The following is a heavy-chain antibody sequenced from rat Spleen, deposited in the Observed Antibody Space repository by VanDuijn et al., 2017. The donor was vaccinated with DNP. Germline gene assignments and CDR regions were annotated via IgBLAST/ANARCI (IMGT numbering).Heavy chain of an antibody. V-gene: IGHV5-22*01. D-gene: IGHD1-4*01. Sequence: EVLLVESGGDLVQSGRSLKLSCAASGFSFSDYYMAWVRRAPAKGLEWVAYIRYDGGTTYYLDSVKGRFTISRDNAKNTLYLQMNSLRSEDTATYYCARHVLPLRVWDYWGQGVMVTVSS. CDR1: GFSFSDYY. CDR3: ARHVLPLRVWDY. CDR2: IRYDGGTT. J-gene: IGHJ2*01.